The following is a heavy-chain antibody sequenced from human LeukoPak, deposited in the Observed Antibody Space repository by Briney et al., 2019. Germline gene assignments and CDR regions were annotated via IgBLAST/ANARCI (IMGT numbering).Heavy chain of an antibody. V-gene: IGHV3-7*01. Sequence: GGSLRLSCAVSGFTFSSYEMNWVRQAAGKGLELVANIKQDRSEKYYVDSVKGRFTLSRDNAKNSLDRQMNSLRAEDTAVYYCARGESSDWYFDLWGRGTLVTVSS. CDR1: GFTFSSYE. CDR3: ARGESSDWYFDL. D-gene: IGHD1-26*01. J-gene: IGHJ2*01. CDR2: IKQDRSEK.